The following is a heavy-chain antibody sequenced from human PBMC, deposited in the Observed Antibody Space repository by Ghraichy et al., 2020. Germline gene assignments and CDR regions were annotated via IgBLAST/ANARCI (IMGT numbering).Heavy chain of an antibody. CDR2: ISYDGSTK. CDR1: GFDFSSYG. CDR3: AKRYSSSWYDLGSYGMDV. Sequence: GESLNISCAASGFDFSSYGMHWVRQAPGKGLEWVSVISYDGSTKYYADSVKGRFTISRESSKNTLYLQMNSLRAEDTAVYYCAKRYSSSWYDLGSYGMDVWGQGTTVTVSS. V-gene: IGHV3-30*18. D-gene: IGHD6-13*01. J-gene: IGHJ6*02.